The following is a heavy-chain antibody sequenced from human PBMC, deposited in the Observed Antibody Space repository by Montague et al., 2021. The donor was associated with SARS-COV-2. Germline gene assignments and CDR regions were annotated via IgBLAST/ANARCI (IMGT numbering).Heavy chain of an antibody. CDR3: ARDRFDFGAGRQGTIDF. CDR2: MHSTGNT. D-gene: IGHD3-10*01. V-gene: IGHV4-4*07. J-gene: IGHJ4*02. Sequence: SETLSLTCTVSGDSITNHYWCWIRQPAGKGLEWIGRMHSTGNTNYSPSLSSRVTMSADTSKNQFSLKLTSVTAADTAIYSCARDRFDFGAGRQGTIDFWGQGTLVTVSS. CDR1: GDSITNHY.